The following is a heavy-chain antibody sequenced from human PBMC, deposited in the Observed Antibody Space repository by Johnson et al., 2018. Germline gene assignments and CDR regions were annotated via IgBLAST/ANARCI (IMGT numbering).Heavy chain of an antibody. CDR3: TTESIGVGGPTNY. CDR2: IKSESDGGTR. D-gene: IGHD3-3*01. V-gene: IGHV3-15*01. CDR1: GFTFSSYG. Sequence: VQLVESGGGVVQPGRSLRLSCAASGFTFSSYGMHWVRQAPGKGLEWVGRIKSESDGGTRDYAAPVKGRLTISRDDSKNMLYLQMNSLKTEVTAVYYCTTESIGVGGPTNYWGQGTLVTVSS. J-gene: IGHJ4*02.